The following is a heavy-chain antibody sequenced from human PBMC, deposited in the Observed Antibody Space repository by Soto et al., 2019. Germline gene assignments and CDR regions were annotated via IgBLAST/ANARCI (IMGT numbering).Heavy chain of an antibody. CDR3: ARGISLVGVTP. J-gene: IGHJ5*02. D-gene: IGHD3-3*01. CDR1: GGSLRHWGYS. Sequence: AFEPLVLPWGVSGGSLRHWGYSRSLNRQPPGKGLEWIGYIYHSGSTYYNPSLKSRVTISVDRSKNQFSLKLSSVTAADTAVYYCARGISLVGVTPWGQGTLVTVSS. CDR2: IYHSGST. V-gene: IGHV4-30-2*01.